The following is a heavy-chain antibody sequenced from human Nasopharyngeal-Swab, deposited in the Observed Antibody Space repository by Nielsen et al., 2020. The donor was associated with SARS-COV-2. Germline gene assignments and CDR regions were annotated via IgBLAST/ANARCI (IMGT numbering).Heavy chain of an antibody. CDR1: GYTFTSYG. CDR2: ISAYNGNT. D-gene: IGHD3-22*01. V-gene: IGHV1-18*01. J-gene: IGHJ3*02. Sequence: ASVEVSCKASGYTFTSYGISWVRQAPGQGLEWMGWISAYNGNTNYAQKFQGRVTITRDTSASTAYMELSSLRSEDTAVYYCARARFGVYYDSSGSRDAFDIWGQGTMVTVSS. CDR3: ARARFGVYYDSSGSRDAFDI.